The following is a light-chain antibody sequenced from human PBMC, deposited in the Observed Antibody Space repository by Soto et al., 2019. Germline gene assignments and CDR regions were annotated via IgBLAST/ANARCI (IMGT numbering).Light chain of an antibody. V-gene: IGLV2-23*01. Sequence: QSVLTQPASVSGSPGQSITISCTGTSSTVGSYNLVSWYQQHPGKAPKLMIYEGSKRPSGVSNRFSGSTSGNTASLTISGLQADDDADYYCCSYAGSSTYVFGTGTKVTVL. CDR2: EGS. CDR1: SSTVGSYNL. J-gene: IGLJ1*01. CDR3: CSYAGSSTYV.